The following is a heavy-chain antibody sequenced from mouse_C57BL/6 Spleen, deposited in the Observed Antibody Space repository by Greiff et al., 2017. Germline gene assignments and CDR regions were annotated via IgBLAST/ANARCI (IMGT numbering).Heavy chain of an antibody. Sequence: QVQLQQPGAELVMPGASVKLSCKASGYTFTSYWMHWVKQRPGQGLEWIGEIDPSDSYTNYNQKFKGKSTLTVDKSSSTAYMQRSSLTSEDSAVYYCARRGYYGSSPDYWGQSTTLTVSS. CDR1: GYTFTSYW. CDR2: IDPSDSYT. V-gene: IGHV1-69*01. D-gene: IGHD1-1*01. CDR3: ARRGYYGSSPDY. J-gene: IGHJ2*01.